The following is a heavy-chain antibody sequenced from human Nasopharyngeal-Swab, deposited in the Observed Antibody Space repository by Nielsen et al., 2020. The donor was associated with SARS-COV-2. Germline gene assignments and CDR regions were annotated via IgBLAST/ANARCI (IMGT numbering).Heavy chain of an antibody. CDR2: IIPIFGTA. J-gene: IGHJ6*02. CDR3: ARDPRAPDYGMDV. Sequence: WVRQAPGQGLEWMGGIIPIFGTANYAQKFQGRVTITADESTSTAYMELSSLRSEDTAVYYCARDPRAPDYGMDVWGQGTTVTVSS. V-gene: IGHV1-69*01.